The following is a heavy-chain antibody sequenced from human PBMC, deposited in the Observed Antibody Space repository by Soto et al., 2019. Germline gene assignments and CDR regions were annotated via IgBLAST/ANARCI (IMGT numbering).Heavy chain of an antibody. CDR2: IYWDDDG. CDR1: GFSLTTPSVG. Sequence: QITLKESGPTLVKPTETLTLTCSFSGFSLTTPSVGVAWVRQPPGKALQWLALIYWDDDGRYSPSLQSRLASTKDTSRNQVALTVANVDPGDTATYYCVHTSDWLYYFDSWGQGILVTVSS. V-gene: IGHV2-5*02. J-gene: IGHJ4*02. D-gene: IGHD3-9*01. CDR3: VHTSDWLYYFDS.